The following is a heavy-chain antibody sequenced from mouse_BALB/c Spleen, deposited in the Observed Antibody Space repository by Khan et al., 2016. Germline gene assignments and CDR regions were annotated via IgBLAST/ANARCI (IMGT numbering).Heavy chain of an antibody. CDR3: ARGAY. J-gene: IGHJ3*01. V-gene: IGHV1-9*01. CDR2: ILPGTGST. Sequence: QVQLQQSGAELMKPGASVKISCKATGYTFSRYWIEWVKERPGHGLAWIGEILPGTGSTNYNEKLKGKATFTAETSSYPAYIQLSSLTSEDSAVYYGARGAYWGRGTLVTVSA. CDR1: GYTFSRYW.